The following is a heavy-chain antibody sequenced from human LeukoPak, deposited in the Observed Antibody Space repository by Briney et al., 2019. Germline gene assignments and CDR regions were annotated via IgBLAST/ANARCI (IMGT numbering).Heavy chain of an antibody. CDR1: GGSISRYY. V-gene: IGHV4-59*08. D-gene: IGHD1-26*01. CDR3: ARHGGTYWDYFDP. Sequence: SETLSLTCTVSGGSISRYYWGWIRQPPGKGLEWIGYIYYSGSTNYNPSLKSRVTVSVDTSKNQFSLRLSSVTAADTAVYYCARHGGTYWDYFDPWGQGTLVTVSS. J-gene: IGHJ5*02. CDR2: IYYSGST.